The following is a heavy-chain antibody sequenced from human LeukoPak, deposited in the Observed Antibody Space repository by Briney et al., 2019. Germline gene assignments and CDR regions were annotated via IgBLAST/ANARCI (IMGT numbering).Heavy chain of an antibody. V-gene: IGHV4-59*11. D-gene: IGHD5/OR15-5a*01. Sequence: SETLSLTCSVSGGSISNHYWSWIRQPPGKGLEWIGYIYYTGTTNYNPSLKSRVTISVDTSKNQLSLKLSSVTAADTAVYYCASLGATVFTNAFDIWGQGTMVTVSS. CDR3: ASLGATVFTNAFDI. CDR1: GGSISNHY. J-gene: IGHJ3*02. CDR2: IYYTGTT.